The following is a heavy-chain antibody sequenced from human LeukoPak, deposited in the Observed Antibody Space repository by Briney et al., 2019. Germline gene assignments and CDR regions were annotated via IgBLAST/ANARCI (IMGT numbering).Heavy chain of an antibody. J-gene: IGHJ5*02. D-gene: IGHD6-13*01. CDR2: IYDSGAT. CDR1: GGSIDSNS. Sequence: SGALSLTCTVSGGSIDSNSWTWIRQPPGKGLEWIGYIYDSGATNYNPSLKSRVTMSVDMSKNQFSLKLSSVTAADTAVYYCARRSSSWKNWFDPWGQGTLVTVSS. V-gene: IGHV4-59*01. CDR3: ARRSSSWKNWFDP.